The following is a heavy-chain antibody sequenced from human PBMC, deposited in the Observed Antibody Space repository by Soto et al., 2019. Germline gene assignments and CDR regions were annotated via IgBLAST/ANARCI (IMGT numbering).Heavy chain of an antibody. J-gene: IGHJ3*02. CDR2: INHSGIT. CDR3: ARIDCSSTSCLGYSFDI. D-gene: IGHD2-2*01. Sequence: QVQLQQSGAGLLKPSETLSLTCAVYGGSFSGYYWCWIRQPPGKGLGWVGEINHSGITNYNPTLKTRVSISLDTSQNQFSLKLGSVIAADTAVYYCARIDCSSTSCLGYSFDIWGQGTMVTVSS. CDR1: GGSFSGYY. V-gene: IGHV4-34*01.